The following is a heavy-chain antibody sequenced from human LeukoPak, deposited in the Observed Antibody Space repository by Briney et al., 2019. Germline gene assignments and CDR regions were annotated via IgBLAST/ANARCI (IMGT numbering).Heavy chain of an antibody. CDR2: MDYSGST. V-gene: IGHV4-39*01. CDR3: AVVRGYFDY. J-gene: IGHJ4*02. D-gene: IGHD3-10*01. Sequence: PSEALSLTCTVSGGSLSSSSYYWGWIRQPPGKGLEWIGSMDYSGSTYFNPSLKSRVAISVGTFKNQFSLKLSSVTAADTAVYYCAVVRGYFDYWGQGTLVTVSS. CDR1: GGSLSSSSYY.